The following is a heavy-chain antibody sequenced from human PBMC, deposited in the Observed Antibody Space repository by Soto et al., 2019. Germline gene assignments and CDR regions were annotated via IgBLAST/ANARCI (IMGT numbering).Heavy chain of an antibody. Sequence: PSETLSLTCTVSGGSISSYYWSWIRQPPGKGLEWIGYIYYSGSTNYNLSLKSRVTISVDTSKNQFSLKLSSVTAADTAVYYCAGYFDWLWDFWGQGTLVTVS. V-gene: IGHV4-59*01. CDR2: IYYSGST. J-gene: IGHJ4*02. CDR3: AGYFDWLWDF. CDR1: GGSISSYY. D-gene: IGHD3-9*01.